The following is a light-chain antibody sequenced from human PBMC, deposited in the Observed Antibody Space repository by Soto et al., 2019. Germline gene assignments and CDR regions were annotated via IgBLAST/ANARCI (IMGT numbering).Light chain of an antibody. CDR2: GAS. V-gene: IGKV3-20*01. CDR1: QSVRSSY. CDR3: QQAYSFPIT. Sequence: EIVLTQSPGTLSLSPGERSTLSCRASQSVRSSYLAWYQQKPGQAPRLLIYGASSRATGIPDRFSGSGSGTDFTLSINSLQPEDFATYYCQQAYSFPITFGQGTRLDI. J-gene: IGKJ5*01.